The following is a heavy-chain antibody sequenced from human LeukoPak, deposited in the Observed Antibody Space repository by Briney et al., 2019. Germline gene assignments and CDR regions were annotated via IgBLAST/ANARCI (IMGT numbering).Heavy chain of an antibody. J-gene: IGHJ4*03. D-gene: IGHD6-13*01. Sequence: SETLSLTCTVSGGSISSYYWSWIRQPPGKGLEWIGFIYYSGSTNYNPSLKSRVTISVDTSKNQFSLKLSSVTAADTAVYYCASPGIVAAGTDRGFDYWGQGTTVTVSS. CDR1: GGSISSYY. CDR2: IYYSGST. CDR3: ASPGIVAAGTDRGFDY. V-gene: IGHV4-59*01.